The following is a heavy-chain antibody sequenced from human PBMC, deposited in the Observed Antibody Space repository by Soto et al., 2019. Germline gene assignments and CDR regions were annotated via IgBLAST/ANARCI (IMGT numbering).Heavy chain of an antibody. CDR1: GVSIRSGGYY. V-gene: IGHV4-30-2*01. J-gene: IGHJ4*02. Sequence: SETLSLTCTVSGVSIRSGGYYWTWIRQHPGKGLEWIGYIYHSGSTYYNPSLKSRVTISVDKSKNQFSLKLSSVTAADTAVYYCARGPPFHWGQGTLVTVSS. CDR3: ARGPPFH. CDR2: IYHSGST. D-gene: IGHD3-16*01.